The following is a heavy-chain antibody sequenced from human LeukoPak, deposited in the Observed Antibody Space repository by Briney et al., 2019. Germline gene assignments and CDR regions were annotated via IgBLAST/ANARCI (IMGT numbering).Heavy chain of an antibody. D-gene: IGHD3-22*01. CDR2: IYYSGST. CDR1: GGSISSYY. Sequence: SETLSLTCTVSGGSISSYYWSWIRQPPGKGLEWIGYIYYSGSTNYNPSLKSRVTISVDTSKNQFSLKLSSVTAADTAVYYCAREPPFTSYYYDSSGYRRPVGAFDIWGQGTMVTVSS. J-gene: IGHJ3*02. CDR3: AREPPFTSYYYDSSGYRRPVGAFDI. V-gene: IGHV4-59*01.